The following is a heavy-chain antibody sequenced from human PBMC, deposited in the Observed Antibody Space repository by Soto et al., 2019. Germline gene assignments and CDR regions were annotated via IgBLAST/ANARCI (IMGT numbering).Heavy chain of an antibody. V-gene: IGHV1-2*04. CDR1: GYTFTGYY. J-gene: IGHJ5*02. Sequence: ASVKVSCKASGYTFTGYYMHWVRQAPGQGLEWMGWINPNSGGTNYAQKFQGWVTLTRDTSISTAYMELSRLRSDDTAVYYCARDYCSSTSCIQTGWFDPWGQGTLVTVSS. CDR2: INPNSGGT. CDR3: ARDYCSSTSCIQTGWFDP. D-gene: IGHD2-2*01.